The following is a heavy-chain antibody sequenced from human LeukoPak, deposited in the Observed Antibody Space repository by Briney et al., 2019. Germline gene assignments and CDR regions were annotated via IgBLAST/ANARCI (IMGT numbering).Heavy chain of an antibody. J-gene: IGHJ4*02. V-gene: IGHV4-4*07. D-gene: IGHD5-12*01. CDR2: IYTSGST. Sequence: SETLSLTCTVSGGSISSHYWSWIRQPAGKGLEWIGRIYTSGSTNYNPSLKSRVTMSVDTSKNQFSLKLSSVTAADTAAYYCARESKNGYDFVDYWGQGTLVTVSS. CDR1: GGSISSHY. CDR3: ARESKNGYDFVDY.